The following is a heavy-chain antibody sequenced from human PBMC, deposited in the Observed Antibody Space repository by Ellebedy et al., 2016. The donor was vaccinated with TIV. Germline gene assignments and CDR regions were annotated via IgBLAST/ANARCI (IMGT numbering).Heavy chain of an antibody. D-gene: IGHD3-10*01. CDR1: GYTFTGYY. CDR3: AIGRMVRGVIPHDY. CDR2: IIPIFGTA. J-gene: IGHJ4*02. Sequence: SVKVSXXASGYTFTGYYMHWVRQAPGQGLEWMGGIIPIFGTANYAQKFQGRVTITADESTSTAYMELSSLRSEDTAVYYCAIGRMVRGVIPHDYWGQGTLVTVSS. V-gene: IGHV1-69*13.